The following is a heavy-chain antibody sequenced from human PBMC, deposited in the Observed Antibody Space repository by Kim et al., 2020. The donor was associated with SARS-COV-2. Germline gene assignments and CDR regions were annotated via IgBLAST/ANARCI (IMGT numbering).Heavy chain of an antibody. CDR2: IYYSGRT. CDR1: GGSVSSGSYY. CDR3: AGFVDSSGYYATAN. Sequence: SETLSLTCTVSGGSVSSGSYYWSWIRQPPGKGLEWIGYIYYSGRTNYNPSLKSLATISVDTSKNQFSLKLSSVTAADTAVYYCAGFVDSSGYYATANWGQGALVTASS. J-gene: IGHJ4*02. D-gene: IGHD3-22*01. V-gene: IGHV4-61*01.